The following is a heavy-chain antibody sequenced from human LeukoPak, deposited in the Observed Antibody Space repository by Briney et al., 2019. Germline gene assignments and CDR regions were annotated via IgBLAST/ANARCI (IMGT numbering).Heavy chain of an antibody. CDR1: GFIFSSYG. D-gene: IGHD5/OR15-5a*01. CDR2: IRYDGSNT. CDR3: AKDGLQSTTSGVHLDS. V-gene: IGHV3-30*02. J-gene: IGHJ5*01. Sequence: GGSLRLSCAASGFIFSSYGMHWVRQAPGKGLEWVAFIRYDGSNTYYADSVKGRFTISRDNSKNTLYLQMSTLRPEDTAVYYCAKDGLQSTTSGVHLDSWGQGTLVTVSS.